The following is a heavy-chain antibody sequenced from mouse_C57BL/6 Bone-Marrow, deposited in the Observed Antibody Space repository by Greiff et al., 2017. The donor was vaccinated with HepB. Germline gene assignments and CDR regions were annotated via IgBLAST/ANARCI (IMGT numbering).Heavy chain of an antibody. V-gene: IGHV6-3*01. D-gene: IGHD2-4*01. Sequence: EVKLMESGGGLVQPGGSMKLSCVASGFTFSNYWMNWVRQSPEKGLEWVAQIRLKSDNYATHYAESVKGRFTISRDDSKSSVYLQMNNLRAEDTGIYYCTIYYDYDYAMDYWGQGTSVTVSS. CDR1: GFTFSNYW. J-gene: IGHJ4*01. CDR2: IRLKSDNYAT. CDR3: TIYYDYDYAMDY.